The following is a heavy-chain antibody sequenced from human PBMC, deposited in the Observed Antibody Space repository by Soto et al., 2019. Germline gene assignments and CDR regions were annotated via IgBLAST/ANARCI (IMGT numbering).Heavy chain of an antibody. CDR2: ISAYNGNT. V-gene: IGHV1-18*01. J-gene: IGHJ4*02. D-gene: IGHD2-2*01. Sequence: AASVKVSCKASGYTFTSYGISWVRQAPGQGIEWKGWISAYNGNTNYAQKLQGRVTMTTDTSTSTAYMELRSLRSDDTAVYYCASELGYCSSTSCYSYFDYWGQGTLVTVSS. CDR1: GYTFTSYG. CDR3: ASELGYCSSTSCYSYFDY.